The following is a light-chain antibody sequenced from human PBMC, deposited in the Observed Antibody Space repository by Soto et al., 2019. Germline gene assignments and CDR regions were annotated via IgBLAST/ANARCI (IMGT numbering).Light chain of an antibody. J-gene: IGLJ2*01. CDR2: EVN. CDR3: ASYTSSSTSVI. CDR1: SSDVGGYNS. Sequence: QSALTQPASVSGSPGQSITVSCTGTSSDVGGYNSVSWYQQHPGKTPKLMIFEVNNRPSGVSNRFSGSKSGNTASLTISGLQAEDEADYYCASYTSSSTSVIFGRGTKLTVL. V-gene: IGLV2-14*01.